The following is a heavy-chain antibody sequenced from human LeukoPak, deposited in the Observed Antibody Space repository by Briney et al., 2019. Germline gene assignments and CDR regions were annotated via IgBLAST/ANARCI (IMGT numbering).Heavy chain of an antibody. CDR1: GYRFTSYW. CDR3: ARYTPQHSIAFDI. V-gene: IGHV5-51*01. Sequence: GESLKLSCKGCGYRFTSYWIGWARHMTGKGLEWRGLIYPGDSDIRYRLSFQGQVTISADKSISTAYLQWSSLKASDTAMYFCARYTPQHSIAFDIWGQGTMVTVSS. CDR2: IYPGDSDI. D-gene: IGHD4-11*01. J-gene: IGHJ3*02.